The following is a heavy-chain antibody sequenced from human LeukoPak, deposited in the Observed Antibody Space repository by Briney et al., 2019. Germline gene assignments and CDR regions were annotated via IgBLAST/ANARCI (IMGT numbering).Heavy chain of an antibody. CDR1: GGSVSSGDYY. J-gene: IGHJ4*02. D-gene: IGHD3-3*01. CDR2: IYYSGST. CDR3: ARGYPWSGKASFDY. Sequence: NASETLSLTCTVSGGSVSSGDYYWSWIRQPPGKGLEWIGYIYYSGSTYYNPSLKSRVTISVDTSKNQFSLKPSSVTAADTAVYYCARGYPWSGKASFDYWGQGTLVTVSS. V-gene: IGHV4-30-4*08.